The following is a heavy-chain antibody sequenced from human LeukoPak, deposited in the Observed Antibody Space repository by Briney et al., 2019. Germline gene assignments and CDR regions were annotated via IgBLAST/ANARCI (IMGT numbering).Heavy chain of an antibody. V-gene: IGHV3-11*01. Sequence: AGGSLRLSCAASGFTFSDYYMSWIRQAPGKGLEWVSYISSSGSTIYYAGSVKGRFTISRDNAKNSLYLQMNSLRAEDTAVYYCARDRATYYYDSSGYLPTIYWGQGTLVTVSS. CDR3: ARDRATYYYDSSGYLPTIY. CDR2: ISSSGSTI. D-gene: IGHD3-22*01. CDR1: GFTFSDYY. J-gene: IGHJ4*02.